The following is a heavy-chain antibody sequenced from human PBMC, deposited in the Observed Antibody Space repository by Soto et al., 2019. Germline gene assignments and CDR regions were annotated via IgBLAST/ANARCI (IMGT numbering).Heavy chain of an antibody. CDR1: GGTFSSYA. J-gene: IGHJ5*02. V-gene: IGHV1-8*02. D-gene: IGHD3-16*01. CDR3: ARMPVETHMINWFDP. Sequence: ASVKVYCKAAGGTFSSYAISWVRQAPGQGLEWMGWMNPNSGNTGYAQKFQGRVTMTRNTSISTAYMELSSLRSEDTAVYYCARMPVETHMINWFDPWGQGTLVTVSS. CDR2: MNPNSGNT.